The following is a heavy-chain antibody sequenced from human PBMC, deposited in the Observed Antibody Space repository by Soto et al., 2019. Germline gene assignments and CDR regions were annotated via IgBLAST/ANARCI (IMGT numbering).Heavy chain of an antibody. J-gene: IGHJ5*02. D-gene: IGHD1-7*01. CDR2: IYESGST. V-gene: IGHV4-4*02. Sequence: PSETLSLTCAVFGGSISSSNWWSWVRQPPGKGLEWIGEIYESGSTNYNPSLKSRVTISLDKSKNQFSLRLSSVTAADPAVYYFARGPTRTGTIYWSDPWGQGTLVTVSS. CDR1: GGSISSSNW. CDR3: ARGPTRTGTIYWSDP.